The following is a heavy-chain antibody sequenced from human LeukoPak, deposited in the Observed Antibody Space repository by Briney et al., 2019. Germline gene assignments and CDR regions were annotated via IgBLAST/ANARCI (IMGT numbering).Heavy chain of an antibody. V-gene: IGHV3-30*02. D-gene: IGHD3-10*01. CDR1: GFTFSSYG. Sequence: GGSLRLSCAASGFTFSSYGMHWVRQAPGKGLEWVAFIRNDESNKYYADSVKGRFTISRDNSKNTLYLQMNSRRAEDTAVYYCAKAPGSGNEVYYYYYMDVWGKGTTVTVSS. CDR3: AKAPGSGNEVYYYYYMDV. J-gene: IGHJ6*03. CDR2: IRNDESNK.